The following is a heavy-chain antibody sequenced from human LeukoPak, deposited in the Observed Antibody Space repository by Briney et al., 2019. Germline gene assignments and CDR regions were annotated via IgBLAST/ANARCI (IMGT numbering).Heavy chain of an antibody. Sequence: SETLSLTCTVSGGSISSYYWSWIRQPPGKGREWIGYIYYSGSTNYNPSLKIRVTISVYTSKNQFSLKLSSVTAADTAVYYCARGQFGNWFDPWGQGTLVTVSS. J-gene: IGHJ5*02. V-gene: IGHV4-59*01. D-gene: IGHD5-24*01. CDR2: IYYSGST. CDR3: ARGQFGNWFDP. CDR1: GGSISSYY.